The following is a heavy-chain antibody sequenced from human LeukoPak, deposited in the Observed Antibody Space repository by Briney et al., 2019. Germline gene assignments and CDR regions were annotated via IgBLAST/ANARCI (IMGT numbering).Heavy chain of an antibody. CDR2: IYYTGST. CDR3: ARRRVRAAAVHGPYGMDV. V-gene: IGHV4-59*12. D-gene: IGHD6-13*01. J-gene: IGHJ6*04. Sequence: SETLSLTCTIPDGSISGYYWSWIRQPPGKGLEWIGYIYYTGSTNYNPSLNSRVTISVDTSKNQFSLKLSSVTAADTAVYYCARRRVRAAAVHGPYGMDVWGKGTTVTVSS. CDR1: DGSISGYY.